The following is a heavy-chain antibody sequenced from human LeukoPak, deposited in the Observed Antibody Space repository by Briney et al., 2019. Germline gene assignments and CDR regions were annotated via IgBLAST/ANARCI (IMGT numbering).Heavy chain of an antibody. CDR1: GFTFSSYE. D-gene: IGHD5-12*01. CDR2: ISSSGSTI. V-gene: IGHV3-48*03. CDR3: ARDGYSGYDDAFDI. Sequence: GGSQRLSCAASGFTFSSYEMNWVRQAPGKGLEWVSYISSSGSTIYYADSVKGRFTISRDNAKNSLYLQMNSLRAEDTAVYYCARDGYSGYDDAFDIWGQGTMVTVSS. J-gene: IGHJ3*02.